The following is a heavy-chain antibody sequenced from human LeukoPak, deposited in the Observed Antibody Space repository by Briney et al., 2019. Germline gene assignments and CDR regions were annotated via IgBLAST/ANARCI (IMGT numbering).Heavy chain of an antibody. J-gene: IGHJ5*02. D-gene: IGHD5-18*01. CDR3: ARGEYNYGRDWFDP. CDR1: GYSFTDYY. Sequence: ASVKGSCKASGYSFTDYYMHWVRQAPGQGLEWMGWINPDSGGTKYVQKFQSRVTMTRDTSISAAYMELSTMGSGDTAVYYCARGEYNYGRDWFDPWGQGTLVTVSS. V-gene: IGHV1-2*02. CDR2: INPDSGGT.